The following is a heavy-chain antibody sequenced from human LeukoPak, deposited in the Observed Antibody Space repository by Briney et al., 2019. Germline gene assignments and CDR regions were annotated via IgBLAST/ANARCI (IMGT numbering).Heavy chain of an antibody. CDR2: INSNGGST. CDR3: VKMGTYYYDSSTLNY. CDR1: GFTFSSYA. Sequence: GGSLRLSCSASGFTFSSYAMHWVRQAPGKGLEYVSAINSNGGSTYYSDSVKGRFTISRDNSKNTLYLQMSSLRAEDTAVYYCVKMGTYYYDSSTLNYWGQGTLVTVSS. D-gene: IGHD3-22*01. J-gene: IGHJ4*02. V-gene: IGHV3-64D*09.